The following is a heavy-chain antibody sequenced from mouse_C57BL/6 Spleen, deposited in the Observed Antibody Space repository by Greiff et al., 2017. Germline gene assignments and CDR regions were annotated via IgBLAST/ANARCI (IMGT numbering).Heavy chain of an antibody. D-gene: IGHD2-2*01. CDR3: ARGGYDEGYFDY. CDR2: ISSGSSTI. V-gene: IGHV5-17*01. CDR1: GFTFSDYG. Sequence: EVKLMESGGGLVKPGGSLKLSCAASGFTFSDYGMHWVRQAPEKGLEWVAYISSGSSTIYYADTVKGRFTISRDNAKNTLFLQMTSLRSEDTAMYYCARGGYDEGYFDYWGQGTTLTVSS. J-gene: IGHJ2*01.